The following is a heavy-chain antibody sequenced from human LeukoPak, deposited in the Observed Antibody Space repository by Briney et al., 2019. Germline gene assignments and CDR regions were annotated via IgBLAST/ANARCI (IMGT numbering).Heavy chain of an antibody. D-gene: IGHD2-2*01. CDR3: ARAPTSSTSPSSPFDL. CDR2: IYTTGRT. CDR1: GGSITTGSYY. J-gene: IGHJ3*01. Sequence: PSETLSLTCTVSGGSITTGSYYWIWIRQPAGKGMEWIGRIYTTGRTDYNPSLKSRVTISVDTSNNQFSLRLTSVTAADTAVYYCARAPTSSTSPSSPFDLWGQGTMVTVSS. V-gene: IGHV4-61*02.